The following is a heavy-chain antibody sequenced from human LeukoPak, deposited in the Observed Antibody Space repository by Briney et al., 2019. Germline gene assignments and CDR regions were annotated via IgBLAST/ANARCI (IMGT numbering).Heavy chain of an antibody. CDR2: IKQDGSEK. CDR1: GFTFSSYW. Sequence: GGSLRLSCAASGFTFSSYWMSWVRQAPGKGLEWVANIKQDGSEKYYVDSVKGRFTISRDNAKNSLYLQVNSLRAEDTVVYYCARPARLRTPDDAFDIWGQGTMVTVSS. D-gene: IGHD5-18*01. J-gene: IGHJ3*02. V-gene: IGHV3-7*01. CDR3: ARPARLRTPDDAFDI.